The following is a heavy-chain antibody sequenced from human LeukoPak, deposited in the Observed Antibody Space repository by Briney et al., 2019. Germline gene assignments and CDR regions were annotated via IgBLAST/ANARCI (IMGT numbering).Heavy chain of an antibody. D-gene: IGHD6-13*01. CDR3: ARDLGSGSWYDYYFDY. CDR1: GGTFSSYA. CDR2: IIPIFGTA. V-gene: IGHV1-69*05. Sequence: ASVKVSCKASGGTFSSYAISWVRQAPGQGLEWMGRIIPIFGTANYAQKFQGRVTITTDESTSTAYMELSSLRSEDTAVYYCARDLGSGSWYDYYFDYWGQGTLVTVSS. J-gene: IGHJ4*02.